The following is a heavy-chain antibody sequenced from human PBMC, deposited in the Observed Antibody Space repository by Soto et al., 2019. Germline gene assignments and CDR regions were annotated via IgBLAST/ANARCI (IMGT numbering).Heavy chain of an antibody. CDR2: ISGSGGST. J-gene: IGHJ3*02. CDR1: GFTFSSCA. D-gene: IGHD5-12*01. CDR3: AKDPREYSGYDSLAFDI. Sequence: GGSLRLSCAASGFTFSSCAMSWVRQAPGKGLEWVSAISGSGGSTYYADSVKGRFTISRDNSKNTLYLQMNSLRAEDTAVYYCAKDPREYSGYDSLAFDIWGQGTMVTVSS. V-gene: IGHV3-23*01.